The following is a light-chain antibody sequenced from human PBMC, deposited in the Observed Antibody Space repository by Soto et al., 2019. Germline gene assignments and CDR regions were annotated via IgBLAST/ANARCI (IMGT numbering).Light chain of an antibody. J-gene: IGKJ2*01. V-gene: IGKV3-20*01. CDR3: QQYGALPYI. Sequence: DIGLTKSPGTLSLSPGERATLSCRASQSVSSSYFAWYQQKPGQAPRLLIYAASRRASGIPDRFSGGGSGTDCTLTIISLEPEDFAVYYCQQYGALPYIFGQGTKRESK. CDR1: QSVSSSY. CDR2: AAS.